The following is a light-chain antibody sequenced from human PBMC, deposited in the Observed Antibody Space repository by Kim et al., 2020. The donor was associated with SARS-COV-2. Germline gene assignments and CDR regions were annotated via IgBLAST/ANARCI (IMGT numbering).Light chain of an antibody. J-gene: IGLJ2*01. CDR1: SSDVGGYNH. V-gene: IGLV2-11*01. CDR2: DVS. CDR3: CSHAGGYSWV. Sequence: QSALTQPRSVSGSPGQSVTISCTGTSSDVGGYNHVSWYQQEPGKAPKPMIYDVSKRPSGVHDRFSGSKSGNTASLSISGLQAEDEADYYCCSHAGGYSWVFGGGTQLTVL.